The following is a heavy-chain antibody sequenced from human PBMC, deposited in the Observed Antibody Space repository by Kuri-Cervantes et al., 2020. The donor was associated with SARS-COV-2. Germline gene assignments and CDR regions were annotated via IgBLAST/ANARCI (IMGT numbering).Heavy chain of an antibody. CDR3: ASRGGYSYGYPPTDYYMDV. Sequence: SETLSLTCTVSGYSISSGYYWGWIRQPPGKGLEWIGSIYHSGSTYYNPPLKSRVTISVDTSKNQFSLKLSSVTAADTAVYYCASRGGYSYGYPPTDYYMDVWGKGTTVTVSS. J-gene: IGHJ6*03. CDR2: IYHSGST. D-gene: IGHD5-18*01. CDR1: GYSISSGYY. V-gene: IGHV4-38-2*02.